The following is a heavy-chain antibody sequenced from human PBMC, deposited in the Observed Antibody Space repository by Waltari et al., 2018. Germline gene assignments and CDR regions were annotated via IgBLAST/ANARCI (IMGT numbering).Heavy chain of an antibody. Sequence: QVQLQESGPSLLKPSETLSLFCTFSGGSLSGFYWSWGRQPPGKGLDWIGYIYYTGSTNFNPSLKSRVTMSVDTSKNQFSLKLSSVTAADTAFYYCARGGGGDWEWFDPWGQGTLVTVSS. CDR2: IYYTGST. J-gene: IGHJ5*02. D-gene: IGHD2-21*02. CDR3: ARGGGGDWEWFDP. CDR1: GGSLSGFY. V-gene: IGHV4-59*01.